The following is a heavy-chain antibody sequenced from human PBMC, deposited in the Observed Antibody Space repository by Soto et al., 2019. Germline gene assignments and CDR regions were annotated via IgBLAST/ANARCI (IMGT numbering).Heavy chain of an antibody. CDR2: IDYSGST. Sequence: QLQLQESGPGLVKTSATLSLTCTVSGGSISSSRSYWAWIRQPPGKGLEWIGSIDYSGSTYYNPSLMSRVTISVDTSRNQFSLKLSSVTAADTAVYYCASGAIAYCGGDCYAMFDPWGQGTLVTVFS. J-gene: IGHJ5*02. V-gene: IGHV4-39*01. CDR1: GGSISSSRSY. D-gene: IGHD2-21*02. CDR3: ASGAIAYCGGDCYAMFDP.